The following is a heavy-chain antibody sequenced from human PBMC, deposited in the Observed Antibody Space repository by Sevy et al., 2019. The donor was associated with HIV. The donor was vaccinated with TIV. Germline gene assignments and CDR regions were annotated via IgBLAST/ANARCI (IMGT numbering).Heavy chain of an antibody. CDR1: GFTFSGYW. CDR3: ARSGGYNKYDY. CDR2: INSDGSST. J-gene: IGHJ4*02. V-gene: IGHV3-74*01. D-gene: IGHD2-15*01. Sequence: GGSLRLSCAASGFTFSGYWMHWVRQAPGKGLVWVSLINSDGSSTNYADSVKGRFTISRDNAKNTLYLQMNSLRAEDRAVYYCARSGGYNKYDYWGQGTLVTVSS.